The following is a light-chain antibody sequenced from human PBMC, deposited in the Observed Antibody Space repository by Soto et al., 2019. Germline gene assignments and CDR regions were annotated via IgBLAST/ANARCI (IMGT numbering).Light chain of an antibody. CDR1: QSVSNW. J-gene: IGKJ1*01. CDR3: QQYDSYSWT. V-gene: IGKV1-5*01. Sequence: DIQMTQSPSSLSASVGHRVTITCRASQSVSNWLAWYQHKPGKAPKLLIYDVSSLESGVPSRFSGSGSGTEFILTISSLQPDDFATYYCQQYDSYSWTFGQGTKVDIK. CDR2: DVS.